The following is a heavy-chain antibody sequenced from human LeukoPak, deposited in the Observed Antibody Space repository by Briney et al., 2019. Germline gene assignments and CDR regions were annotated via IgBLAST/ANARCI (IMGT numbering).Heavy chain of an antibody. CDR2: INPSGGST. CDR1: GYTFTSYY. Sequence: ASVKVSCKASGYTFTSYYMHWVRQAPGQGLEWMGIINPSGGSTSYAQKFQGRVTMTTDTSTSTAYMELRSLRSDDTAVYYCARDLPSSGWYQAGYWGQGTLVTVSS. J-gene: IGHJ4*02. D-gene: IGHD6-19*01. CDR3: ARDLPSSGWYQAGY. V-gene: IGHV1-46*01.